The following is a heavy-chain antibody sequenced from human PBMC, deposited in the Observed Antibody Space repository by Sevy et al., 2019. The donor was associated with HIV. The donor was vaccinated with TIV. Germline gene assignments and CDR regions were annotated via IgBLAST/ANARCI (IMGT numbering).Heavy chain of an antibody. Sequence: GGSLRLSCAASGFTFSSYSMNWVRQAPGKGLEWVSSISSSSSYIYYADSVKGRFTISRDNAKNSLYLQMNSLRAEDTALYYCASGYYSGNWFDPWGQGTLVTVSS. V-gene: IGHV3-21*01. CDR2: ISSSSSYI. CDR3: ASGYYSGNWFDP. CDR1: GFTFSSYS. J-gene: IGHJ5*02. D-gene: IGHD3-22*01.